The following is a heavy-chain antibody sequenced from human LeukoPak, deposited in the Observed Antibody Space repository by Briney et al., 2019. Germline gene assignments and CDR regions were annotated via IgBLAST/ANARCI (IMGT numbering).Heavy chain of an antibody. J-gene: IGHJ6*02. Sequence: GGSLRLSCAASGFTFRSYGMHWARRAPGKGLEWVAVISYDGNNKYYADSVKGRFTISRDNSKNTLYLQIDSPRAEDTALYSCAKDLAVRVVVPATTNYYYYRMDVWGQGTAVTVSS. CDR2: ISYDGNNK. CDR3: AKDLAVRVVVPATTNYYYYRMDV. V-gene: IGHV3-30*18. CDR1: GFTFRSYG. D-gene: IGHD2-2*01.